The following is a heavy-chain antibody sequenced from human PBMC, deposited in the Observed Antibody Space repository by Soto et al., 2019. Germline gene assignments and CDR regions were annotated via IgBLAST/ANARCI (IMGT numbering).Heavy chain of an antibody. V-gene: IGHV1-18*01. CDR3: AIADYGDDDY. D-gene: IGHD4-17*01. CDR1: GYTFPTST. CDR2: IKAYSGNT. Sequence: QLQLVQSGAEAKKPGASVKVSCKASGYTFPTSTISWVRQAPGQGLEWMGWIKAYSGNTNYAQKLQGRVTMTTDTSTNTSYMGLRSLTTDDTAIYYCAIADYGDDDYWSQGTLVTVSS. J-gene: IGHJ4*02.